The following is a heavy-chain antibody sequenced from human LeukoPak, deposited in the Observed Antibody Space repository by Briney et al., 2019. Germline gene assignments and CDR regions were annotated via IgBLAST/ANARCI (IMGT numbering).Heavy chain of an antibody. CDR3: ARGLPRGSLSY. D-gene: IGHD5-12*01. V-gene: IGHV3-48*01. J-gene: IGHJ4*02. CDR2: ISSSSSTI. Sequence: GGSLRLSCAASGFTFSSYSMNWVRQAPGKGLEWVSYISSSSSTIYYADSVKGRFTISRDNAKNSLYLQMNSLRAEDTAVYYCARGLPRGSLSYWGQGTLVTVSS. CDR1: GFTFSSYS.